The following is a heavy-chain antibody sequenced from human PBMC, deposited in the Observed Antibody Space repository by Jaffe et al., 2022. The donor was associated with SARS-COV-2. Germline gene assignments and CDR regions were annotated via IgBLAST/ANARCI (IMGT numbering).Heavy chain of an antibody. D-gene: IGHD3-10*01. CDR3: AHRRNYNGWWNGGDFDY. CDR1: GFSLTTRPVG. Sequence: QITLQESGPTLVKPTQTLTLTCTFSGFSLTTRPVGVGWIRQPPGKALEWLAYIYWDDDKRYSPSLKSRLTITKDTSKNQVVLTMTNMDPVDTATYYCAHRRNYNGWWNGGDFDYWGQGTPVTVSS. V-gene: IGHV2-5*02. CDR2: IYWDDDK. J-gene: IGHJ4*02.